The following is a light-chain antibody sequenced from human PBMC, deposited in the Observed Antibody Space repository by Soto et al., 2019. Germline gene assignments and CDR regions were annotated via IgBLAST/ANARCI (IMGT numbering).Light chain of an antibody. CDR3: CSYAGSYTWV. CDR1: SSDVGGYNY. Sequence: QSVLTQPRSVSGSPGQSVTISCTGTSSDVGGYNYVSWYQQHPGKAPKLMIYDVSKRPSGVSDRFSGSKSGNTASLTISGRQADDEADYYCCSYAGSYTWVFGGGTKLTVL. V-gene: IGLV2-11*01. J-gene: IGLJ3*02. CDR2: DVS.